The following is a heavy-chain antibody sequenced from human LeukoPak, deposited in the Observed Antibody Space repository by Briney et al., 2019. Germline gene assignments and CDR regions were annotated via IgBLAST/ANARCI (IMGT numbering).Heavy chain of an antibody. V-gene: IGHV1-18*01. J-gene: IGHJ4*02. CDR2: ISAYTGDT. D-gene: IGHD3-3*01. CDR3: ARTPRYDFWSGYLFDY. Sequence: GASVMVSCKASGYTFTTYGVGWVRQAPGQGLEWMGWISAYTGDTSYAQKLQGRVTMTTDTSTGTAYMELRSLRSDDTAVYYCARTPRYDFWSGYLFDYWGQGTLVTVSS. CDR1: GYTFTTYG.